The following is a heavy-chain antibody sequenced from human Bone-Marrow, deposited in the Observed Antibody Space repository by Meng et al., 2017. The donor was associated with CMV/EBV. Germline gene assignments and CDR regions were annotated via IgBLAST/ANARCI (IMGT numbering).Heavy chain of an antibody. Sequence: ASLKVSCKASGYTFTDYFVHWVRQAPGQGLEWMGWINPDSGGTNYAQKFQGRVTMTRDTSINTAYMEVRRLRSDDTAVYYCARAEVLRFLEWFFPPPAYWGQGTLVTVSS. J-gene: IGHJ4*02. D-gene: IGHD3-3*01. V-gene: IGHV1-2*02. CDR2: INPDSGGT. CDR1: GYTFTDYF. CDR3: ARAEVLRFLEWFFPPPAY.